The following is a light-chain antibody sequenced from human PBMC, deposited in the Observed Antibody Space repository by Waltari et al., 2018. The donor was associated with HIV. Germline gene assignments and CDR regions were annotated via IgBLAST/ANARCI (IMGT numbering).Light chain of an antibody. Sequence: DIVMTQSPDSLAVSLGERATINCKSSQTFLYSSNNKNYLAWYQQKPGQPPKLLFYWASTRESGVPDRFSGSGSGTDFTLTISSLQAEDVAVYYCQQYYSTWTFGQGTKVEIK. V-gene: IGKV4-1*01. J-gene: IGKJ1*01. CDR3: QQYYSTWT. CDR2: WAS. CDR1: QTFLYSSNNKNY.